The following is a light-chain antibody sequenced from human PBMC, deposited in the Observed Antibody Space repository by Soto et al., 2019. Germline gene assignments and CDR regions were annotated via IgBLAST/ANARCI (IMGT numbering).Light chain of an antibody. CDR2: DVS. CDR1: SSDVGGYDY. Sequence: QSALTQPASVSGSPGQSITISCTGTSSDVGGYDYVSWYQQYPGKAPKLMIYDVSNRPSGVSNRFSGSKSGNTASLTISGLQAEDEADYYCSSYSSSSTLVVVGGGTKLTVL. V-gene: IGLV2-14*03. J-gene: IGLJ2*01. CDR3: SSYSSSSTLVV.